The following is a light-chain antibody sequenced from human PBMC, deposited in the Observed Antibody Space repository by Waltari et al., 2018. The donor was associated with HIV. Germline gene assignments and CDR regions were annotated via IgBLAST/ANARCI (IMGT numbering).Light chain of an antibody. Sequence: QSALTQPASVSGSPGQSITISCTGSFTDIGHSHSISWYQHSPGKVPKLVLYEVTSRPSGVSDRRAGSKSGVEAYLTISRVQPEDEADYYCVAYTARRVLIVGGGTKLTVL. J-gene: IGLJ2*01. CDR1: FTDIGHSHS. V-gene: IGLV2-14*01. CDR3: VAYTARRVLI. CDR2: EVT.